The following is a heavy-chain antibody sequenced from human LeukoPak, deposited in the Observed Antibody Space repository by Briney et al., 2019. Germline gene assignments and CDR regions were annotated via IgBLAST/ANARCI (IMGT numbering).Heavy chain of an antibody. J-gene: IGHJ4*02. V-gene: IGHV4-4*07. CDR2: IYTSGST. CDR1: GGSISGYY. Sequence: PSETLSLTCTVSGGSISGYYWSWIRQPAGNGLEWIGRIYTSGSTHYNSSLKGRVTMSVDTSKNQFSLKVRSVAAADTAVYYCARDRCPDYGATSPCFDYWGQGTLVTVSS. D-gene: IGHD4/OR15-4a*01. CDR3: ARDRCPDYGATSPCFDY.